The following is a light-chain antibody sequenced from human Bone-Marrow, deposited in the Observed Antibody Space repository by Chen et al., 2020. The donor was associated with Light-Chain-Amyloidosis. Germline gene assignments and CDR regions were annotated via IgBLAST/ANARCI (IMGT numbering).Light chain of an antibody. J-gene: IGKJ4*01. V-gene: IGKV3-20*01. CDR2: GSS. Sequence: LVFTQSPVTLSLSPGDGANLSRRASQTISSNYLTWYQEKFGQAPRLLIYGSSSRATGIPDRFTGSGSGTDFTRTINRLEPEDVAMYYCQQYGTSPLTFGGGTKVEIK. CDR1: QTISSNY. CDR3: QQYGTSPLT.